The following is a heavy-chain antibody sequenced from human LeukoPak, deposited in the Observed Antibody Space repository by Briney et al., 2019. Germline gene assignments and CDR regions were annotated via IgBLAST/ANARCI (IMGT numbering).Heavy chain of an antibody. D-gene: IGHD6-13*01. V-gene: IGHV3-74*01. CDR1: GFTFSGYW. CDR3: AKDRGSSWPHDAFDI. CDR2: INTDGSST. Sequence: GGSLRLSCAASGFTFSGYWMHWVRQAPGKGLVWVSRINTDGSSTTYADSVKGRFTISRDNAKNTLYLQMNSLRAEDTAVYYCAKDRGSSWPHDAFDIWGQGTMVTVSS. J-gene: IGHJ3*02.